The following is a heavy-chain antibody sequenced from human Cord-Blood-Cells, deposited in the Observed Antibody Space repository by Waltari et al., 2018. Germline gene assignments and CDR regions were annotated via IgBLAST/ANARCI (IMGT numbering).Heavy chain of an antibody. CDR3: ARDLFKGTPNNWCDP. CDR1: GFTFSSYS. J-gene: IGHJ5*02. V-gene: IGHV3-21*01. D-gene: IGHD2-15*01. CDR2: ISNSSSYK. Sequence: EVQLVESGGGLVKPGGSLRLSCAASGFTFSSYSMNWVRPAPGKGLEWVSAISNSSSYKYYADSVKGRFTISRDNAKNSLYLQMNSLRAEDTAVYYCARDLFKGTPNNWCDPWGQGTLVTVSS.